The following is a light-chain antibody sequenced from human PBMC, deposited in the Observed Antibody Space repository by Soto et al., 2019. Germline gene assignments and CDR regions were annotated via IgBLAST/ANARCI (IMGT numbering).Light chain of an antibody. CDR2: GAS. V-gene: IGKV3D-15*01. Sequence: EIMMTQSPATLSVSPGESVTLSCRAGQSVASSLAWYQQKPGQAPRLLIYGASTRATGIPARFSGSGSGTEFTLTISSLQSEDFAVYYCQQYNNWPLAFGGGTKVQLK. J-gene: IGKJ4*01. CDR1: QSVASS. CDR3: QQYNNWPLA.